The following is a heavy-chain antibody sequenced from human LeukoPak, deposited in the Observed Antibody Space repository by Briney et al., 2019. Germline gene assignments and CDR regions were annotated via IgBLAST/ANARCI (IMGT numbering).Heavy chain of an antibody. CDR3: ARDQARYYYYYMDV. V-gene: IGHV3-74*01. CDR2: INGDGSST. CDR1: GFTFSSYW. J-gene: IGHJ6*03. Sequence: GGSLRLSCAASGFTFSSYWMHWVRQAPGRGLVWVSRINGDGSSTSYADSVKGRFTISRDNAKNTLYLQMNRLRAEDTAVYYCARDQARYYYYYMDVWGKGTTVTVSS.